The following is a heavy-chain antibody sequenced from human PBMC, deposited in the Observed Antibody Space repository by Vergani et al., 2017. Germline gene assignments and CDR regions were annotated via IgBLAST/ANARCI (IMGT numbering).Heavy chain of an antibody. Sequence: QVQLQESGPGLVKPSETLSLTCTVSGGSISSYYWRWIRPPPGKGLEWIGYIYYSGSTNYNPSLKSRVTISVDTSKNQFSLKLSSVTAADTAVYYCARRVRGAFDIWGQGTMVTVSS. D-gene: IGHD3-16*01. J-gene: IGHJ3*02. V-gene: IGHV4-59*08. CDR2: IYYSGST. CDR3: ARRVRGAFDI. CDR1: GGSISSYY.